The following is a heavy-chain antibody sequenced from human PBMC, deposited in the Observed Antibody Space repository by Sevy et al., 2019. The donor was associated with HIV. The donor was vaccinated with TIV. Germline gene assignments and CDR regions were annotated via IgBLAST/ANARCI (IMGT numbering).Heavy chain of an antibody. D-gene: IGHD4-17*01. CDR1: GFTFSSYA. CDR2: IIYDGSKK. Sequence: GGSLRLSCAASGFTFSSYAMHWVRQAPGKGLEWVADIIYDGSKKYYADSVKGRFTISRDNSKNTRYLQMNSLGAEDTAVYYCARDQHDYAGNVRTGWFDPWGQGTLVTVSS. J-gene: IGHJ5*02. V-gene: IGHV3-30-3*01. CDR3: ARDQHDYAGNVRTGWFDP.